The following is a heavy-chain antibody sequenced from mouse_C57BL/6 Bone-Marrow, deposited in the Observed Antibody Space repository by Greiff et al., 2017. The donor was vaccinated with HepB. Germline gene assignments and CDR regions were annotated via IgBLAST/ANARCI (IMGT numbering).Heavy chain of an antibody. V-gene: IGHV1-64*01. CDR3: ARSGVYYDSYHYAMDY. CDR1: GYTFTSYW. D-gene: IGHD2-3*01. Sequence: QVQLQQPGAELVKPGASVKLSCKASGYTFTSYWMHWVKQRPGQGLEWIGMIHPNSGSTNYNEKFKSKATLTVDKSSSTAYMQLSSLTSEDSAVYYCARSGVYYDSYHYAMDYWGQGTSVTVSS. J-gene: IGHJ4*01. CDR2: IHPNSGST.